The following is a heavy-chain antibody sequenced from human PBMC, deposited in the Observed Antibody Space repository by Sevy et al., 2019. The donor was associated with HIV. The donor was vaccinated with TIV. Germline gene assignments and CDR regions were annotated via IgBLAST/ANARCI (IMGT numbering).Heavy chain of an antibody. Sequence: GGSLRLSCAASGFTFSSYAMSWVRQAPGKGLEWVSAISGSGGSTYYADSVKGRVTISRDNSKNTLYLQMNSLRAEDTAVYYCAKDGTYYYDSSGYWYFDYWGQGTLVTVSS. CDR1: GFTFSSYA. J-gene: IGHJ4*02. CDR3: AKDGTYYYDSSGYWYFDY. CDR2: ISGSGGST. V-gene: IGHV3-23*01. D-gene: IGHD3-22*01.